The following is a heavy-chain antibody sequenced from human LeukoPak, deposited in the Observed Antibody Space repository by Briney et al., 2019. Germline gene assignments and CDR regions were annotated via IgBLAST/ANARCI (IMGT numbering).Heavy chain of an antibody. CDR3: ARDQYYGSGSYGYYYYMDV. J-gene: IGHJ6*03. CDR2: ISSSGSTI. CDR1: GFTFSSYE. V-gene: IGHV3-48*03. Sequence: GGSLRLSCAASGFTFSSYEMNWVRQAPGKGLEWVSYISSSGSTIYYADSVKGRFTISRDNAKNTLYLQMNSLRAEDTAVYYCARDQYYGSGSYGYYYYMDVWGKGTTVTISS. D-gene: IGHD3-10*01.